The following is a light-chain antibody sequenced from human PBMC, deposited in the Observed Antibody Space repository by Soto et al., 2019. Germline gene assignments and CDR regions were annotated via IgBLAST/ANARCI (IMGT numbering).Light chain of an antibody. J-gene: IGKJ3*01. CDR1: QTISSS. V-gene: IGKV3-11*01. CDR3: QQRTNWPPVIFA. Sequence: EIVLTQSPATLALSPGERATLSCRASQTISSSLAWYQQKPGQAPRLLLYDTSSRAAGIPARFSGRGSGTDFTLTINSLEPEDFAVYYCQQRTNWPPVIFAFGPGTKVEIK. CDR2: DTS.